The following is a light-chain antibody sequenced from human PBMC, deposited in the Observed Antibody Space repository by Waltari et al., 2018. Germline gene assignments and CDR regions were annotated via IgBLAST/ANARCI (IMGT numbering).Light chain of an antibody. CDR2: TAS. V-gene: IGKV1-5*03. CDR1: QSVSNW. Sequence: DIQMTQSPSTLSASVGDRVTITCRASQSVSNWLAWYQQKPGKAPKLLIYTASTLESGVPSRFSGSGSGTEFTLTLSSLQPDDFATYYCQQFNSPWTFGQGTKVEIK. J-gene: IGKJ1*01. CDR3: QQFNSPWT.